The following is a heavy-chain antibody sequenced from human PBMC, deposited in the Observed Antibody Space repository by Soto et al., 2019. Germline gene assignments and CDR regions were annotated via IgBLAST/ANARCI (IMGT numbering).Heavy chain of an antibody. D-gene: IGHD6-6*01. V-gene: IGHV4-39*01. CDR2: FYYSGTT. CDR1: GDSLSSSSYY. Sequence: PSETLSLTCTVSGDSLSSSSYYWCWIRQPPGKGLEWIGSFYYSGTTYYNPSLKSRVTISVDTSKNQLSLKLNSVTAADTAVYYCARPKYSSSSALYDYWGQGTLVTVSS. CDR3: ARPKYSSSSALYDY. J-gene: IGHJ4*02.